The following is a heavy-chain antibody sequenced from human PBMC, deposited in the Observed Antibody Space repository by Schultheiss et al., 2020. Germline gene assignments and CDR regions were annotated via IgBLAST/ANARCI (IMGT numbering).Heavy chain of an antibody. CDR1: GFTFSSYG. CDR3: ATDYDSSGYDEGYFDY. J-gene: IGHJ4*02. D-gene: IGHD3-22*01. CDR2: IWYDGSNK. Sequence: GGSLRLSCAASGFTFSSYGMHWVRQAPGKGLEWVAVIWYDGSNKYYADSVKGRFTISRDNSKNTLYLQMNSLRAEDTAVYYCATDYDSSGYDEGYFDYWGQGTLVTVSS. V-gene: IGHV3-33*01.